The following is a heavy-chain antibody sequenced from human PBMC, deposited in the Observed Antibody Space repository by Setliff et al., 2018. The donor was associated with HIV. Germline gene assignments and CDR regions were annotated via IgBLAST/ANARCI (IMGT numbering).Heavy chain of an antibody. V-gene: IGHV4-34*01. CDR1: GGSFSSYY. CDR3: ARERSLITNRRYFDS. J-gene: IGHJ4*02. Sequence: SETLSLTCAVYGGSFSSYYWSWIRQPPGKGLEWIGEINHSGSTNYNPSLKSRVTISVDTSKNQFSLKVRSVTAADTAVYYCARERSLITNRRYFDSWGQGTQVTVSS. CDR2: INHSGST. D-gene: IGHD1-1*01.